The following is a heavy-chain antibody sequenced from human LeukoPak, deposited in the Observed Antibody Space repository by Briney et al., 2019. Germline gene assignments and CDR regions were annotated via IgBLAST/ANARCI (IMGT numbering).Heavy chain of an antibody. J-gene: IGHJ4*02. CDR1: GGSVSSDSYY. V-gene: IGHV4-61*01. CDR3: ARGEDYYDSSGDYLDYFDY. D-gene: IGHD3-22*01. CDR2: IYYSGST. Sequence: SETLSLTCTVSGGSVSSDSYYWSWIRQPPGKGLEWIGYIYYSGSTNYNPSLKSRVTISVDTSKNQFSLKLSSVTAADTAVYYCARGEDYYDSSGDYLDYFDYWGQGTLVTVSS.